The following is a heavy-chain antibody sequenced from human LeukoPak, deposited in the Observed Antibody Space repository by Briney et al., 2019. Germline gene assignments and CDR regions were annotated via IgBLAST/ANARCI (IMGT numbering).Heavy chain of an antibody. CDR1: GGSVSRSNW. Sequence: PSQTLSLTCAVSGGSVSRSNWWNWVRQPPGKGLEWIGEIVHSGSPNYNPSLKSRVTMSVDKSKNQFSLKLSSVTAADTAVYYCARTEAFCSDTSCSNWFDPWGQGTLVTVSS. CDR2: IVHSGSP. V-gene: IGHV4-4*02. J-gene: IGHJ5*02. D-gene: IGHD2-2*01. CDR3: ARTEAFCSDTSCSNWFDP.